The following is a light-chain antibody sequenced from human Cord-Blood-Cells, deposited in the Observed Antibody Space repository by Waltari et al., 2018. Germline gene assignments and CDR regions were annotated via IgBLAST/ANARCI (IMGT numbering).Light chain of an antibody. CDR1: NIGSTS. J-gene: IGLJ3*02. Sequence: SYVLTQPPSVSVAPGKTARITCGGHNIGSTSAHCYQQKPGKAPVLVIYYDSDRPSGIPERFSGSNSGNTATLTISRVEAGDEADYYCQVWDSSSDHWVFGGGTKLTVL. CDR2: YDS. CDR3: QVWDSSSDHWV. V-gene: IGLV3-21*04.